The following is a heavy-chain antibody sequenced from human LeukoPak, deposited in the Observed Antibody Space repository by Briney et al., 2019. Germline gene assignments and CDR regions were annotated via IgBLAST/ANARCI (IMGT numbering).Heavy chain of an antibody. Sequence: ASVKVSCKASGGTFSSYAISWVRQAPGQGLEWMGGIIPIFGTANYAQKFQGRVTITANKSTSTAYMELSSLRSEDTAVYYCANSEGWFDPWGQGTLVTVSS. V-gene: IGHV1-69*06. D-gene: IGHD4-11*01. CDR2: IIPIFGTA. J-gene: IGHJ5*02. CDR3: ANSEGWFDP. CDR1: GGTFSSYA.